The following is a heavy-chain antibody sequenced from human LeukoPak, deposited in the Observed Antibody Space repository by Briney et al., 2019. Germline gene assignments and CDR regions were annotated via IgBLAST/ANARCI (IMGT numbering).Heavy chain of an antibody. Sequence: GGSLRLSCAASGFTLSSYWMHWVRQAPGQGLEYVSAISENGGRTYYANSVKGRFTNSRDNSKNTLYLQMDSLRPEDMAVYYCARDGVGGWAFDIWGQGTMVTVSS. V-gene: IGHV3-64*01. CDR2: ISENGGRT. D-gene: IGHD3-16*01. CDR3: ARDGVGGWAFDI. J-gene: IGHJ3*02. CDR1: GFTLSSYW.